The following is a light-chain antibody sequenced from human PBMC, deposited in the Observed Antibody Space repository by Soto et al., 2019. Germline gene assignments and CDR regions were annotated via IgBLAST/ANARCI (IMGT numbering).Light chain of an antibody. J-gene: IGLJ3*02. V-gene: IGLV1-40*01. CDR2: NNN. Sequence: QTVVTQPPSVSGAPGQRVTISCTGSSSKIGAGYDVHWYQQLPGTAPKLLIYNNNNRPSGVPDRFSGSKSGTSASLAITGLQAEDEADYYCQSYDSSLSGSVFGGGTKLTVL. CDR3: QSYDSSLSGSV. CDR1: SSKIGAGYD.